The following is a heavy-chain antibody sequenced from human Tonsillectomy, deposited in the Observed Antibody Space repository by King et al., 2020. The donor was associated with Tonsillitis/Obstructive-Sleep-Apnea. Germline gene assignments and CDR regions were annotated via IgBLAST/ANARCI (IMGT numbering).Heavy chain of an antibody. CDR1: GFTFDDYA. D-gene: IGHD4-17*01. J-gene: IGHJ4*02. Sequence: GQLVQSGGGLVQPGRSLRLSCAASGFTFDDYAMHWVRQAPGKGLEWVSGISWNSGNIGYADSVKGRFTISRDNAKNSLYLQMNSLRAEDTALYYCAKDPRLYGDYVLLEYLDYWGQGTLVTVSS. CDR3: AKDPRLYGDYVLLEYLDY. CDR2: ISWNSGNI. V-gene: IGHV3-9*01.